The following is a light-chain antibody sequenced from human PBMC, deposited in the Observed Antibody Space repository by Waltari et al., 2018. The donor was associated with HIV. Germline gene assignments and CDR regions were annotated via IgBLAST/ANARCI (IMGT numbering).Light chain of an antibody. V-gene: IGLV3-25*03. CDR2: KDT. CDR1: ALPKQY. CDR3: QSADSSGTWV. J-gene: IGLJ3*02. Sequence: SYELTQPPSVSVSPGQTARITCSGDALPKQYAYWYHQKPGQAPVLVIYKDTERPSGIPERFSGSGSGTTVTLTISGVQAEDEADYYCQSADSSGTWVFGGGTKLTVL.